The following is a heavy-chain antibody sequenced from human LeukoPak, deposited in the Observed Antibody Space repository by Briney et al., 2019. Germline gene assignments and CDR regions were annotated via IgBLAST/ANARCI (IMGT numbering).Heavy chain of an antibody. D-gene: IGHD2-15*01. Sequence: SETLSLTCTVSGGSISSSSYYWGWIRQPPGKGLEWIGSIYYSGSTYYNPSLKSRVTISVDTSKNQFSLKLSSVTAADTAVYYCASTRERYYFDYWGQGTLVTVSS. CDR3: ASTRERYYFDY. V-gene: IGHV4-39*07. J-gene: IGHJ4*02. CDR2: IYYSGST. CDR1: GGSISSSSYY.